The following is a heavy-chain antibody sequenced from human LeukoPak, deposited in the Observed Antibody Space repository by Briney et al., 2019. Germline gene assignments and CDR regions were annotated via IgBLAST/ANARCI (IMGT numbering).Heavy chain of an antibody. V-gene: IGHV3-23*01. CDR2: ISGGGGST. CDR1: GFTFSSYA. CDR3: AKGGIVVAWYFDL. Sequence: GGPLSPSSAASGFTFSSYAMTWVRQAPGRGLGWVSAISGGGGSTYYADSMKGWFTISRDTSNNTLYLQMNCLSAEDPAVYCCAKGGIVVAWYFDLWGRGTLVTVSS. D-gene: IGHD3-22*01. J-gene: IGHJ2*01.